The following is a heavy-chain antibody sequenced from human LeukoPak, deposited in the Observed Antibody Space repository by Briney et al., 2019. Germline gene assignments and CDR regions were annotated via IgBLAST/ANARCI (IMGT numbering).Heavy chain of an antibody. Sequence: PSETLSLTCTVSGGSISSGGYYWSWIRQHPGKGLEWIGYIYYSGSTYYNPSLKSRVTISVDTSKNQFSLKLSSVTAADTAVYYCARWEWELKSWVYWGQGTLVTVSS. CDR2: IYYSGST. CDR1: GGSISSGGYY. D-gene: IGHD1-26*01. V-gene: IGHV4-31*03. J-gene: IGHJ4*02. CDR3: ARWEWELKSWVY.